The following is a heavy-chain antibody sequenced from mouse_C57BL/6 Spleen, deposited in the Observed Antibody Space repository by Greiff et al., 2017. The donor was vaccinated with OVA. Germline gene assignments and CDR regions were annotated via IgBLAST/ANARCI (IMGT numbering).Heavy chain of an antibody. D-gene: IGHD3-2*02. CDR1: GFTFSSYA. CDR3: AKDLGTAQATVYFDY. J-gene: IGHJ2*01. Sequence: EVKLQESGGGLVKPGGSLKLSCAASGFTFSSYAMSWVRQTPEQRLEWVATISDGGSYTYYPDNVKGRFTISRDNAKNNRYLQMSQLKSEDTAMYYGAKDLGTAQATVYFDYWGQGTTLTVSS. CDR2: ISDGGSYT. V-gene: IGHV5-4*01.